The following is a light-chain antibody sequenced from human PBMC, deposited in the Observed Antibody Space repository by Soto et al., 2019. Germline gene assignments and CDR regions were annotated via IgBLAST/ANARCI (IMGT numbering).Light chain of an antibody. Sequence: DIQMTQSPSTLSASVRDRVTITCRASQSISNWLAWYQQKPGKAPKLLIYDASSLESGVPSRFSGSGSGTEFTFTISSLQPDDFATYYCQQYNTYPHTFGQGTNLEI. V-gene: IGKV1-5*01. J-gene: IGKJ2*01. CDR2: DAS. CDR3: QQYNTYPHT. CDR1: QSISNW.